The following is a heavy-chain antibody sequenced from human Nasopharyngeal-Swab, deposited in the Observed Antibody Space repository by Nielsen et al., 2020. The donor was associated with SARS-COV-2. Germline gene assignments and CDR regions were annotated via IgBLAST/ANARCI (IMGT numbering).Heavy chain of an antibody. V-gene: IGHV1-8*01. Sequence: ASVKVSCKASGYTFTSYDINWVRQATGQGLEWMGWMNPNSGNTGYVQKFQGRVTMTRNTSISTAYMELSSLRSEDTAVYYCARGRPRGGSERYGYWGQGTLVTVSS. CDR1: GYTFTSYD. CDR2: MNPNSGNT. J-gene: IGHJ4*02. D-gene: IGHD3-10*01. CDR3: ARGRPRGGSERYGY.